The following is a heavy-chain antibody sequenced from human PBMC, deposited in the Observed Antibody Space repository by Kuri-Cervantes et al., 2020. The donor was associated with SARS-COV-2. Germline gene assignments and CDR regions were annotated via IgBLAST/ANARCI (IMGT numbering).Heavy chain of an antibody. CDR2: ISYDGGNK. CDR3: AKEWWSRGIAAAGRPTGVYY. CDR1: GFTFSSYC. V-gene: IGHV3-30*18. Sequence: GESLKISCAASGFTFSSYCMHWVRQAPGKGLEWVAVISYDGGNKYYADSVKGRFTISRDNSKNTLYLQMNSLRAEDTAVYYCAKEWWSRGIAAAGRPTGVYYWGQGTLVTVSS. D-gene: IGHD6-13*01. J-gene: IGHJ4*01.